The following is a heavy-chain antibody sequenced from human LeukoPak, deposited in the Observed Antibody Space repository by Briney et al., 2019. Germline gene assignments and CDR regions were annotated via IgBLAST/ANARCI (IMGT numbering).Heavy chain of an antibody. Sequence: ASVKVSCKVSGYTLTELSMHWVRQAPGKGLEWMGGFDPEDGETIYAQKFRGRVTMTEDTSTDTAYMELSSLRSEDTAVYYCATDLRGELPKDAFDIWGQGTMVTVSS. V-gene: IGHV1-24*01. CDR1: GYTLTELS. CDR3: ATDLRGELPKDAFDI. J-gene: IGHJ3*02. D-gene: IGHD1-26*01. CDR2: FDPEDGET.